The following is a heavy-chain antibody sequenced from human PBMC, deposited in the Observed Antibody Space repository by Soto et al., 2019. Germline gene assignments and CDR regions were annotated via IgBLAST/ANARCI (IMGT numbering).Heavy chain of an antibody. D-gene: IGHD3-10*01. CDR2: IYHSGST. CDR1: GVPISGSSW. V-gene: IGHV4-4*02. J-gene: IGHJ4*02. Sequence: QVQLQQSGQGLVKPSGTLSLTCDVSGVPISGSSWWSWVRQPPGKGLEWVGEIYHSGSTNYNPSLKSRVTISVDKSKNQFSLRLTSVTAADTAIYYCAGGFGSGHYDYWGQGSLVTVSS. CDR3: AGGFGSGHYDY.